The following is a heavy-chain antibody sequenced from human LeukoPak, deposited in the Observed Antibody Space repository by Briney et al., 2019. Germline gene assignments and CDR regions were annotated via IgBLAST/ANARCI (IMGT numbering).Heavy chain of an antibody. CDR2: ISSGSRDI. CDR1: GFTFSTYT. CDR3: AKDGGWRGAAADY. Sequence: GGSLRLSCVVSGFTFSTYTMNWVRQAPGKGLEWVSSISSGSRDIYYADSLKGRFTISRNNAKNSLYLQMNSLRAEDTAVYYCAKDGGWRGAAADYWGQGTLVTVSS. D-gene: IGHD6-13*01. J-gene: IGHJ4*02. V-gene: IGHV3-21*04.